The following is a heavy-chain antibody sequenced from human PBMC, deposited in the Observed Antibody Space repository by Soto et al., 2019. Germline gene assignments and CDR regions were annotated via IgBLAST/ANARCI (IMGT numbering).Heavy chain of an antibody. CDR2: INPNSGGT. Sequence: ASVKVSCKASGYTFTGYYMHWVRQAPGQGLEWMGWINPNSGGTNYAQKFQGWVTMTRDTSISTAYMELSRLRSDDTAVYYCARGAARYCSGGSCRSWFDPWGQGTLVTVSS. CDR3: ARGAARYCSGGSCRSWFDP. V-gene: IGHV1-2*04. J-gene: IGHJ5*02. D-gene: IGHD2-15*01. CDR1: GYTFTGYY.